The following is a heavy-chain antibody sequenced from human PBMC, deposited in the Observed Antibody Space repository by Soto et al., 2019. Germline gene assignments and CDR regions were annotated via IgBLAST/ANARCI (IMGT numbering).Heavy chain of an antibody. D-gene: IGHD6-19*01. J-gene: IGHJ4*02. CDR1: GYAFTGYY. V-gene: IGHV1-2*04. CDR2: INPNSGGT. CDR3: ARYWQWAGHFDY. Sequence: QVQLVQSGAEVKKPGASLKVSCKAPGYAFTGYYMHRVRQAPGHGLEWMGWINPNSGGTNYAQKFQGWINMTWHTSISTAYVELSRLRSEDTAVYYGARYWQWAGHFDYWGQGTLVTVSS.